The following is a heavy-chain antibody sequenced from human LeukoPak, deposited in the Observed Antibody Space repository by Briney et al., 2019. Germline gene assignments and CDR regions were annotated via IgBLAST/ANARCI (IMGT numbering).Heavy chain of an antibody. CDR3: ARDYDFWSGYPSYFDY. V-gene: IGHV3-74*01. D-gene: IGHD3-3*01. CDR2: IKSDGSST. Sequence: GGSLRLSCAASGFTFSNYRMHWVRQARGKGLVWVSRIKSDGSSTNYADSVKGRFTISRDNAKNTLYLQMNSLRAEDTAVYYCARDYDFWSGYPSYFDYWGQGTLVTVSS. J-gene: IGHJ4*02. CDR1: GFTFSNYR.